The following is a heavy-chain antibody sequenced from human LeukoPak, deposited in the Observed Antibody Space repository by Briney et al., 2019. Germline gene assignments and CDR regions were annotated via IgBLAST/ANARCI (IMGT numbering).Heavy chain of an antibody. J-gene: IGHJ5*02. V-gene: IGHV3-23*01. D-gene: IGHD6-19*01. CDR2: IRPSGDNT. Sequence: GGSLRLSCAASGFTFSSYDMTWVRQAPGGGLEGVSSIRPSGDNTYYGGSVKGRFTISRDNSKNTVYLQMNNMRVDDTAVYYCARVAGWHWFDPWGQGTLVTVSS. CDR1: GFTFSSYD. CDR3: ARVAGWHWFDP.